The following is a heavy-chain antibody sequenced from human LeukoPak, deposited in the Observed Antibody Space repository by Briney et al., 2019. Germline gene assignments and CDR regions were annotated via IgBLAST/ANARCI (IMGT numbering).Heavy chain of an antibody. CDR3: AEDKPGHYDSLTGVPDY. Sequence: GGSLRLSCAASGFTFSSYAMSWVRQAPGKGLEWVSEISGSGGSTYYADCVRGRFTISRDNSKNTVYVQMKRLRAEDTAVYYGAEDKPGHYDSLTGVPDYGGQGTLVTVSS. V-gene: IGHV3-23*01. CDR1: GFTFSSYA. D-gene: IGHD3-9*01. J-gene: IGHJ4*02. CDR2: ISGSGGST.